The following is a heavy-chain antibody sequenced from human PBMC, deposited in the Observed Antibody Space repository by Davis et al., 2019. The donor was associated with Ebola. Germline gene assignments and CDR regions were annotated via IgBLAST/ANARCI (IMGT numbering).Heavy chain of an antibody. D-gene: IGHD5-18*01. J-gene: IGHJ4*02. CDR2: ISSDSDYI. CDR1: GFTFSTYS. V-gene: IGHV3-21*01. Sequence: GESLKISCAASGFTFSTYSMSWVRQAPGKGLEWVSSISSDSDYIYYADSAKGRFTISRDNAKNSLYLQMNSLRAEDTAVYYCAGISYGFLAYWGQGTLVTVSS. CDR3: AGISYGFLAY.